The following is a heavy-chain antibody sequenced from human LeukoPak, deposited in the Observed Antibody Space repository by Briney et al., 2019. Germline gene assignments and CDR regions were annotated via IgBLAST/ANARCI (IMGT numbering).Heavy chain of an antibody. D-gene: IGHD1-20*01. Sequence: SETLSLTCTVSGGSITSGDYYWSWIRQPPGKGLEWIGYIYYSGSTYYNPSLKSRVTISVDTSKNQFSLKLSSVTAADTAVYYCARGREDNWNLFDCWGQGTLVTVSS. CDR3: ARGREDNWNLFDC. CDR1: GGSITSGDYY. CDR2: IYYSGST. V-gene: IGHV4-30-4*08. J-gene: IGHJ4*02.